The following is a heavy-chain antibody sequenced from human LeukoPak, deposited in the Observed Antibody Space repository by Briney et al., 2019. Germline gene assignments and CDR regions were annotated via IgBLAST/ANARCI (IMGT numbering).Heavy chain of an antibody. CDR1: GGNFSSYA. J-gene: IGHJ4*02. CDR2: IIPILGIA. CDR3: ARVVGYSYGYYFDY. V-gene: IGHV1-69*04. Sequence: GASVKVSCKASGGNFSSYAISWVRQAPGQGLEWMGRIIPILGIANYAQKFQGRVTITADKSTSTAYMELSSLRSEDTAVYYCARVVGYSYGYYFDYWGQGTLVTVSS. D-gene: IGHD5-18*01.